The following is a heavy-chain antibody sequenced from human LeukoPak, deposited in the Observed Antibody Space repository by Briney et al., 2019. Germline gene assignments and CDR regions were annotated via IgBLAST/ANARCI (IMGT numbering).Heavy chain of an antibody. V-gene: IGHV3-23*01. CDR1: GFTFRDYV. J-gene: IGHJ4*02. CDR3: ARDCTGGSCFSDY. D-gene: IGHD2-15*01. CDR2: ITSSSGSI. Sequence: RGSLRLSCAASGFTFRDYVMSWVRQAPGKGLVWVSAITSSSGSIYYADSVKGRFTISRDNSKDTLYLQMNSLRAEDTAVYYCARDCTGGSCFSDYWGQGTLVTVSS.